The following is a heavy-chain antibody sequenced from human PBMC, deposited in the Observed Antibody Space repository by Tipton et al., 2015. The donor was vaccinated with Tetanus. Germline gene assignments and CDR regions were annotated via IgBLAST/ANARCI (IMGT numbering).Heavy chain of an antibody. Sequence: SLRLSCAASGFNFKTLGINWVRQVPGKGLEWVANINQDGSAEFYVDSVKGRFTISRDNSKNSLSLQMNSLRADDTAVYYCVRRWFGTQYYFGMDVWGQGTTVTVSS. D-gene: IGHD2/OR15-2a*01. CDR3: VRRWFGTQYYFGMDV. V-gene: IGHV3-7*01. J-gene: IGHJ6*02. CDR2: INQDGSAE. CDR1: GFNFKTLG.